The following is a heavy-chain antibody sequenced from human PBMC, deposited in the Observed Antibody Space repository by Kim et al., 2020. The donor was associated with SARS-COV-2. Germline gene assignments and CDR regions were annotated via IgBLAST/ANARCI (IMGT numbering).Heavy chain of an antibody. Sequence: GGSLRLSCAASGFTFSSYAMSWVRQAPGKGLEWVSAISGSGGSTYYADSVKGRFTISSDNSKNTLYLQMNSLRAEDTAVYYCAKEEVGTMVRERSLDYGMDVWGQGTTVTVSS. CDR3: AKEEVGTMVRERSLDYGMDV. CDR1: GFTFSSYA. V-gene: IGHV3-23*01. CDR2: ISGSGGST. J-gene: IGHJ6*02. D-gene: IGHD3-10*01.